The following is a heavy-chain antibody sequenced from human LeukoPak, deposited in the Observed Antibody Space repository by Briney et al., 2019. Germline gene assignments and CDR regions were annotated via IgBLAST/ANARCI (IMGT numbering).Heavy chain of an antibody. J-gene: IGHJ4*02. CDR1: GFTFSSYA. CDR2: ISGSGGST. Sequence: GGSLRLSCAASGFTFSSYAMSWVRQAPGKGLEWDSAISGSGGSTYYADSVKGRFTISRDNSKNRLYLQMNSLRAEDTAVYYCAKIYYDSSGPIYYFDYWGQGTLVTVSS. V-gene: IGHV3-23*01. D-gene: IGHD3-22*01. CDR3: AKIYYDSSGPIYYFDY.